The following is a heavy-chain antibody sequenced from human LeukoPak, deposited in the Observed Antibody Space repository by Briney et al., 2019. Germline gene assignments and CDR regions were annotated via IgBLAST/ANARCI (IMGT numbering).Heavy chain of an antibody. V-gene: IGHV3-7*01. CDR1: GFAFSDYY. CDR3: TTYKNWVAGDV. D-gene: IGHD7-27*01. J-gene: IGHJ6*02. CDR2: IKQDGSEE. Sequence: GGSLRLSCAASGFAFSDYYMSWVRQAPGKGPEWVATIKQDGSEEHYVDSVKGRFTVSRDNARNSLLLQMNSLRVEDTAVYYCTTYKNWVAGDVWGQGTTVSVSS.